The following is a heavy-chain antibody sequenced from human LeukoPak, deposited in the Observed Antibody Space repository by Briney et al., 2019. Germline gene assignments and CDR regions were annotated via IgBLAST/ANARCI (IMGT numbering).Heavy chain of an antibody. CDR3: ARDSSPLLWGSDYGMDV. Sequence: SETLSLTCTVSGGSISSYYWSWIRQPAGKGLEWIGRIYTSGSTNYNPSLKSRVTMSVDTSKNQFSLKLSSVTAADTAVYYCARDSSPLLWGSDYGMDVWGRGTTVTVSS. CDR1: GGSISSYY. V-gene: IGHV4-4*07. CDR2: IYTSGST. D-gene: IGHD3-10*01. J-gene: IGHJ6*02.